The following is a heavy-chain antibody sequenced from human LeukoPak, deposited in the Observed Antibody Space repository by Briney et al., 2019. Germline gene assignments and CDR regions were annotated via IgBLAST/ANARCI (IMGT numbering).Heavy chain of an antibody. CDR3: ATFTPYGDYNY. D-gene: IGHD4-17*01. CDR2: INSDGGSR. CDR1: GFTFSSHL. J-gene: IGHJ4*02. V-gene: IGHV3-74*01. Sequence: GGSLRLSCAGSGFTFSSHLMHWVRQAPGKGLVWVSRINSDGGSRSYADSVKGRFTISRDNAKNTLYLQMNSLRAEDTAVYYCATFTPYGDYNYWGQGTLVTVSS.